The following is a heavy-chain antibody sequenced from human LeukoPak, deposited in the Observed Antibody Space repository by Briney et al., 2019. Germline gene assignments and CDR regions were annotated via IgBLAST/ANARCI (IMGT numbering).Heavy chain of an antibody. V-gene: IGHV4-4*02. J-gene: IGHJ4*02. CDR3: AGLVGRYSSGLYYYYFDY. D-gene: IGHD3-22*01. Sequence: SETLSLTCTVSADSTNSLDLWSWVRQPPGKGLEWIGEMYLSGTTHSNPSVKSRVTISIDKSKNQFFLNLSSVTAADTAVYYCAGLVGRYSSGLYYYYFDYWGQGTLVTVSS. CDR1: ADSTNSLDL. CDR2: MYLSGTT.